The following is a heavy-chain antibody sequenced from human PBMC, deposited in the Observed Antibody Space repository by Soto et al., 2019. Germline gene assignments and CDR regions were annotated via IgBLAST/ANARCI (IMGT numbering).Heavy chain of an antibody. V-gene: IGHV3-30-3*01. D-gene: IGHD2-15*01. CDR3: AREGRGQPPRTYYYYYGMDV. Sequence: GGSLRLSCAASGFTFSSYAMHWVRQAPGKGLEWVAVISYDGSNKYYADSVKGRFTISRDNSKNTLYLQMNSRRAEDTAVYYCAREGRGQPPRTYYYYYGMDVWGQGTTVTVSS. CDR2: ISYDGSNK. CDR1: GFTFSSYA. J-gene: IGHJ6*02.